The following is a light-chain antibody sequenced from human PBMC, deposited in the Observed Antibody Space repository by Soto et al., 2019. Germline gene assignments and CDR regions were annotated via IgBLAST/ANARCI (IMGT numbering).Light chain of an antibody. J-gene: IGKJ2*01. V-gene: IGKV2D-29*01. CDR2: EVS. CDR1: QTARHSDGRTY. CDR3: MQKIDLPPT. Sequence: DIVMTQIPLSLSVTPGRAASISCKSSQTARHSDGRTYLYWYRQKPGQPPHHLIYEVSNRFSGVPERFSGSGSGTDFTLNISRVEADDFGVYYCMQKIDLPPTFGQGTKLEIK.